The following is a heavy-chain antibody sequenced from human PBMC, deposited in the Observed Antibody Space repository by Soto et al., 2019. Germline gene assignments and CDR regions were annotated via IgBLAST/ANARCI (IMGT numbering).Heavy chain of an antibody. D-gene: IGHD6-13*01. Sequence: PSEPLSLTCTVSGASVSGGLYFWNWIRQPPGKGLEWIGSIFYTGSTYYSPSLKGRLTISVDPSKNQFSLKLTYVTAADTAMYYCARPKTIGAAAGKGWFDPWGQGTLVTVSS. CDR2: IFYTGST. CDR3: ARPKTIGAAAGKGWFDP. CDR1: GASVSGGLYF. J-gene: IGHJ5*02. V-gene: IGHV4-39*01.